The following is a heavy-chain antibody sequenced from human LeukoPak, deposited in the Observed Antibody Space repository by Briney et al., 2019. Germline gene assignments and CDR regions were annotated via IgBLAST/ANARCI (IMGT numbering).Heavy chain of an antibody. D-gene: IGHD2-21*02. V-gene: IGHV3-11*03. J-gene: IGHJ4*02. CDR3: ARLAYCGGDRFYWVDY. CDR1: GFTLSDYY. CDR2: ISGRSSYT. Sequence: GGSLRLSCAASGFTLSDYYMSWIRQAPGKGLEWVSYISGRSSYTNYADSVNGRFTISRDNAKNSLNLQMNSLRAEDTAVYYCARLAYCGGDRFYWVDYWGQGTLVTVSS.